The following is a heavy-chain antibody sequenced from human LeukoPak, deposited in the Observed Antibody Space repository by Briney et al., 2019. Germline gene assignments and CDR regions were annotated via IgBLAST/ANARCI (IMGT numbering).Heavy chain of an antibody. CDR2: IKEDGSEK. CDR1: GFSFSTYW. Sequence: QTGGSLRLSCAASGFSFSTYWMSWVRQAPGKGLEWVANIKEDGSEKYYADSVKGRFTISRDNAKNPLYLQMNSLRVEDTAVYYCTTIVPGHGSRWDYFDNWGQGTLVTVSP. V-gene: IGHV3-7*01. J-gene: IGHJ4*02. D-gene: IGHD6-13*01. CDR3: TTIVPGHGSRWDYFDN.